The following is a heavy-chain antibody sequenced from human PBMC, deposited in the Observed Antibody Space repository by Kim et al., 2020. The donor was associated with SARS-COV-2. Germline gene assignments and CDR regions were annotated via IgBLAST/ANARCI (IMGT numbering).Heavy chain of an antibody. CDR2: INHSGST. D-gene: IGHD3-10*01. Sequence: SETLSLTCAVYGGSFSGYYWSWIRQPPGKGLEWIGEINHSGSTNYNPSLKSRVTISVDTSKNQFSLKLSSVTAADTAVYYCARGYRLPLWFGEYGPHYYFDYWGQGTLVTVSS. V-gene: IGHV4-34*01. J-gene: IGHJ4*02. CDR3: ARGYRLPLWFGEYGPHYYFDY. CDR1: GGSFSGYY.